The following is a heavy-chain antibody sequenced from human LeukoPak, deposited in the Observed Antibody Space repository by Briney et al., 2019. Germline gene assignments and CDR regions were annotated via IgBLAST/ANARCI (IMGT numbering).Heavy chain of an antibody. CDR3: ARGYYMDV. CDR2: IYYSGST. Sequence: PSETLSLTCTVSGGSISSYYWSWIRQPPGKGLEWIGYIYYSGSTNYNPSLKSRVTISVDTSKNQFSLKLSSVTAADTAVYYCARGYYMDVWGKGTTVTVSS. V-gene: IGHV4-59*01. CDR1: GGSISSYY. J-gene: IGHJ6*03.